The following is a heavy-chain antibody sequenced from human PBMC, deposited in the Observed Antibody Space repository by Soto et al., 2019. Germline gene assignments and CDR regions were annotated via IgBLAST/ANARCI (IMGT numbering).Heavy chain of an antibody. D-gene: IGHD6-13*01. CDR3: ARAIAAAGSL. J-gene: IGHJ4*02. Sequence: GGSLRLSCAASGFTVSSYWMTWVRQAPGKGLEWVANINQDGSVKYYVDSVKGRFTISRDNAKNSLYLQMNSLRVEDTAVYYCARAIAAAGSLWGQGTLVTVSS. CDR1: GFTVSSYW. CDR2: INQDGSVK. V-gene: IGHV3-7*01.